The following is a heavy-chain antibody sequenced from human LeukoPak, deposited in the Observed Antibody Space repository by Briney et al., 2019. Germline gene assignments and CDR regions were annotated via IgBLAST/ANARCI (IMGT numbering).Heavy chain of an antibody. D-gene: IGHD1-14*01. V-gene: IGHV3-7*01. Sequence: GGSLRLSCAASGFTFSSYWMHWVRQAPGKGLEWVANIAQDGSEKYYVDSAKGRFTISRDNAKNSLFLQMNNLGAEDTAVYYCARDSYRALEYWGQGTLVTVSS. CDR3: ARDSYRALEY. J-gene: IGHJ4*02. CDR1: GFTFSSYW. CDR2: IAQDGSEK.